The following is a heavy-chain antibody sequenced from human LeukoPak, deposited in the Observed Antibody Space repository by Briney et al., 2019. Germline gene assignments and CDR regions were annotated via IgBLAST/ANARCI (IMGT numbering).Heavy chain of an antibody. CDR3: ARYLYSIGWYYFDY. V-gene: IGHV4-31*03. CDR2: IYYSGST. D-gene: IGHD6-19*01. J-gene: IGHJ4*02. Sequence: SETLSLTCIVSAGSITTGGDYWGWIRQHPGKGLEWIGYIYYSGSTYYSPSLKSRVTISVDTSKNQFSLKLSSVTTADTAVYNCARYLYSIGWYYFDYWGQGTLVTVSS. CDR1: AGSITTGGDY.